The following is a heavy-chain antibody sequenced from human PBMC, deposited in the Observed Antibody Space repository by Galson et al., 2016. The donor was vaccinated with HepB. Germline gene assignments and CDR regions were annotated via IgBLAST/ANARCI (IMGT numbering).Heavy chain of an antibody. CDR2: TFYSGRT. Sequence: LSLTCTVSGGSVSSTTYYWGWIRQPPGKGLEWIGNTFYSGRTYYNPSLKSRLTISVDPSKNQFSLRLRSVTAADTAVYYCARQRRFGTWDEIDYWGQETLVTVSS. CDR3: ARQRRFGTWDEIDY. J-gene: IGHJ4*02. CDR1: GGSVSSTTYY. V-gene: IGHV4-39*01. D-gene: IGHD3-10*01.